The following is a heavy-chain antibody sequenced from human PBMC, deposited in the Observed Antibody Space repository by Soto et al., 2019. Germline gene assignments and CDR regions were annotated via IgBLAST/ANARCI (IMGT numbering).Heavy chain of an antibody. CDR1: GFTFSSYE. J-gene: IGHJ6*02. CDR3: CAGEQWLAINYYYYGMDV. D-gene: IGHD6-19*01. Sequence: GGSLRLSCAASGFTFSSYEMNWVRQAPGKGLEWVSYISSSGSTIYYADSVKGRFTISRDNAKNSLYLQMNSLRAEDTAVYYCCAGEQWLAINYYYYGMDVWGQGTTVTVSS. CDR2: ISSSGSTI. V-gene: IGHV3-48*03.